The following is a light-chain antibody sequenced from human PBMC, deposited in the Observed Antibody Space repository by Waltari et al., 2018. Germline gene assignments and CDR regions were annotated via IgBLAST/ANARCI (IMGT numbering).Light chain of an antibody. Sequence: QSALTQPASVSGTPGQSITISCSGPTRDVGSYDLVSWYQQQPGEAPKLLICEVFKRPPDTSSRFSGAKSGSTASLTISGLQPEDEADYYCCSYAGRGTYVFGSGTKVTVL. CDR3: CSYAGRGTYV. CDR1: TRDVGSYDL. V-gene: IGLV2-23*02. CDR2: EVF. J-gene: IGLJ1*01.